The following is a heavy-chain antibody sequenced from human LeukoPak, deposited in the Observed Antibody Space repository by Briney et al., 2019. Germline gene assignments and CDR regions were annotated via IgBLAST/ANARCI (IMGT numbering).Heavy chain of an antibody. CDR1: GFSLSTRGMC. CDR3: ARVTMVRGVIIRRYYFDY. CDR2: IAWDDYK. D-gene: IGHD3-10*01. J-gene: IGHJ4*02. Sequence: SGPTLLNATQTLTLTCTFSGFSLSTRGMCVSWIRQPPGKALAWLALIAWDDYKYFSTSLKTRLTISKDTSRIQVVLTITNMDPVDTATYYCARVTMVRGVIIRRYYFDYWGQGTLVTVSS. V-gene: IGHV2-70*01.